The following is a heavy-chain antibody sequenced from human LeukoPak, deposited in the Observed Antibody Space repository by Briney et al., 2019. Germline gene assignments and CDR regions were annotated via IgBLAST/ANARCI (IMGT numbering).Heavy chain of an antibody. CDR3: ARDRWFGELTPYFDY. V-gene: IGHV3-48*03. CDR1: GFTFSSYE. Sequence: GGSLRLSCAASGFTFSSYEMNWVRQAPGKGLEWVSYISSSGSTIYYADSVKGRFTISRDNAKNSLYLQTNSLRAEDTAVYYCARDRWFGELTPYFDYWGQGTLVTVSS. D-gene: IGHD3-10*01. J-gene: IGHJ4*02. CDR2: ISSSGSTI.